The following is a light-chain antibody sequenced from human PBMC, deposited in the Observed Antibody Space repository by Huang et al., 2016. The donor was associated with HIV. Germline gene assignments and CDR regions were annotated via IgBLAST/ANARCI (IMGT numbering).Light chain of an antibody. CDR2: DAS. V-gene: IGKV1-33*01. Sequence: DIQMTQSPSSLSASVGDRVTITCQASQDISNYLSWYQQRPGKAPKLLIYDASNLETGVPSRFSASGSGTDFTFIINGLQPEDIATYYCQQYDSLPVTFGQGTRLEIK. CDR3: QQYDSLPVT. J-gene: IGKJ5*01. CDR1: QDISNY.